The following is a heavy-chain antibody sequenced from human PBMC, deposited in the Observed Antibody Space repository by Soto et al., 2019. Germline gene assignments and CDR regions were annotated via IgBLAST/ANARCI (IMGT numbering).Heavy chain of an antibody. V-gene: IGHV3-74*01. CDR3: ARGDREDILVVVGARPGEYGIDI. Sequence: SGGSMIVSCVASGFTFSNYWMHWVRHAPGKGLVWVSRISPDGSNTNYADSVKGRFTISRDNSKNTLYLHMNSLRSEDTGVYYCARGDREDILVVVGARPGEYGIDIWGQGTTVTVSS. D-gene: IGHD2-15*01. J-gene: IGHJ6*02. CDR2: ISPDGSNT. CDR1: GFTFSNYW.